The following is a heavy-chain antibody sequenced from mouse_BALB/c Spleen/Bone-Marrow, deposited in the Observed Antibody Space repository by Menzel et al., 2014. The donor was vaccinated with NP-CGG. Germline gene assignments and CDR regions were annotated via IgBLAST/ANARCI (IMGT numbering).Heavy chain of an antibody. Sequence: EVQVVESGGGLVKPGGSQKLSCAASGFAFSSYDMSWVRQTPEKRLEWVAYISSGGGSTYYPDTVKGRFTISRDNAKNTLYLQMSSLKSEDTAMYYCARGYYYGSSFDYWGQGTTLTVSS. CDR1: GFAFSSYD. CDR2: ISSGGGST. V-gene: IGHV5-12-1*01. CDR3: ARGYYYGSSFDY. J-gene: IGHJ2*01. D-gene: IGHD1-1*01.